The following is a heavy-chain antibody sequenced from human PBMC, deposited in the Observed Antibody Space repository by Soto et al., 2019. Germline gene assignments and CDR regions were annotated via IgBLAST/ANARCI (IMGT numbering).Heavy chain of an antibody. J-gene: IGHJ4*02. D-gene: IGHD3-9*01. CDR1: GFSLSTTRVA. Sequence: SGPTLVNPTQTLTLTCTFSGFSLSTTRVAVGWIRQPPGKALEWLALIYWDDDKRYSTSLKTRLTISKDTSKNQVVLTMTNMDPVDTATYYCARMGQYYDILTGYWSGYYFDYWGQGTLVTVS. CDR3: ARMGQYYDILTGYWSGYYFDY. CDR2: IYWDDDK. V-gene: IGHV2-5*02.